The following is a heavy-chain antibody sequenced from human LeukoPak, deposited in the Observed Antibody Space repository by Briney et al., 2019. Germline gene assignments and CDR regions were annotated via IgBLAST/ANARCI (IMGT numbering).Heavy chain of an antibody. J-gene: IGHJ4*02. D-gene: IGHD3-22*01. V-gene: IGHV4-59*08. CDR1: GRSISSYY. Sequence: NPSETLSLTCTVSGRSISSYYGSWIRQPPGGGLEWIGYIYYSESTNYNPSLKSRVTISVDTYKNQFCLKLSSVTAADTAVYYWARHGNYYDSSVPIDYWGQGTLVTVST. CDR3: ARHGNYYDSSVPIDY. CDR2: IYYSEST.